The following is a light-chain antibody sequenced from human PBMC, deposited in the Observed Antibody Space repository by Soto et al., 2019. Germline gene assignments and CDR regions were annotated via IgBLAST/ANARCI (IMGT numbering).Light chain of an antibody. CDR2: NTS. Sequence: QTVVTQEPSLTVSPGGTVTLTCAYSTGAVTSGYYPNWFQQKPGQAPRALIYNTSNKHSWTPARFSGSLLGGKAALTLSGVQPEDEAEYYCLLYYGGAGVFGGGTKVTVL. CDR3: LLYYGGAGV. J-gene: IGLJ2*01. V-gene: IGLV7-43*01. CDR1: TGAVTSGYY.